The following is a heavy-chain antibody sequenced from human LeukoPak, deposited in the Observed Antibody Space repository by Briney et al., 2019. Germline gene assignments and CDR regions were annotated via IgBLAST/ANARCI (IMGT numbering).Heavy chain of an antibody. Sequence: SETLSLTCPVSGGSLSSSSYYWGWIRLPPGKGVEWIGSIYYSGSTYYNPSLQSRVTISVDTSKNQFSLKLTSVTAADTAVYYCARAPLSNWYFDLWGRGTLVTVSS. J-gene: IGHJ2*01. CDR3: ARAPLSNWYFDL. CDR2: IYYSGST. CDR1: GGSLSSSSYY. V-gene: IGHV4-39*01.